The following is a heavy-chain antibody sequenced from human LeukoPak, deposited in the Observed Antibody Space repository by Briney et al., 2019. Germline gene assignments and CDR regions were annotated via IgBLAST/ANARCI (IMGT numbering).Heavy chain of an antibody. J-gene: IGHJ3*02. D-gene: IGHD3-3*02. CDR1: GGSISSGSYY. CDR2: IYTSGST. Sequence: SETLSLXCTVSGGSISSGSYYWIWIRQPAGKGLEWIGRIYTSGSTNYNPSLKSRVTISVDTSKNQFSLKLSSVTAADTAVYYCARSPISDDSFDIWGQGTMVTVSS. V-gene: IGHV4-61*02. CDR3: ARSPISDDSFDI.